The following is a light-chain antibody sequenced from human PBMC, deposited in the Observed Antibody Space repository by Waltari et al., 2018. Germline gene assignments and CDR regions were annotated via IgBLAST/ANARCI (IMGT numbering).Light chain of an antibody. Sequence: DIQMTQSPSTLSASVGDTVTITCRASQSFSRWVAWYQQKPGKAPKLLIYDASTLESGVPSRFSGSESGTEFTLTISSLQPDDFATYYCQQYHTYWTFGQGTKVEIK. CDR3: QQYHTYWT. CDR2: DAS. CDR1: QSFSRW. V-gene: IGKV1-5*01. J-gene: IGKJ1*01.